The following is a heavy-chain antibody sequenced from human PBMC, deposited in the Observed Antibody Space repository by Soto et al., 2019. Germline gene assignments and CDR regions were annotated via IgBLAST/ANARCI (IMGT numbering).Heavy chain of an antibody. CDR2: ISYDGNKK. CDR1: ESTFSNYA. CDR3: ARDDHQASYNMDV. V-gene: IGHV3-30-3*01. D-gene: IGHD1-1*01. Sequence: QVQLVESGGGVVQPGRSLRLSCAASESTFSNYAMHWVRQAPGKGLEWVAVISYDGNKKYHADSVKGRFTISRDNSKNTLFLEMNSLRVEDTAVYYCARDDHQASYNMDVWGQGTTVTVSS. J-gene: IGHJ6*02.